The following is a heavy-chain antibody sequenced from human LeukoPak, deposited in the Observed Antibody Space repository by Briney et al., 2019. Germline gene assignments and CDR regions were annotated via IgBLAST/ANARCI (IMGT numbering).Heavy chain of an antibody. CDR3: AKEGPAYGSGSYYIQSMSWFDP. D-gene: IGHD3-10*01. J-gene: IGHJ5*02. CDR1: GFTFSSYG. CDR2: ISGSGGST. V-gene: IGHV3-23*01. Sequence: PGGTLRLSCAASGFTFSSYGMSWVRQAPGKGLEWVSAISGSGGSTYYADSVKGRFTISRDNSKNTLYLQMNSLRAEDTAVYYCAKEGPAYGSGSYYIQSMSWFDPWGQGTLVTVSS.